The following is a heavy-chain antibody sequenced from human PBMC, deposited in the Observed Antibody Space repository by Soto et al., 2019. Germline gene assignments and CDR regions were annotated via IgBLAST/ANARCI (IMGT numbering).Heavy chain of an antibody. Sequence: ASVKVSCKASGYTFTSYGISWVRQAPGQGLEWMGWISAYNGNTNYAQKLQGRVTMTTDTSTSTAYMELRSLRSDDTAVYYCARDPSQPYSRPLIFDYWGQGTLVTVSS. V-gene: IGHV1-18*01. CDR2: ISAYNGNT. CDR1: GYTFTSYG. J-gene: IGHJ4*02. CDR3: ARDPSQPYSRPLIFDY. D-gene: IGHD6-13*01.